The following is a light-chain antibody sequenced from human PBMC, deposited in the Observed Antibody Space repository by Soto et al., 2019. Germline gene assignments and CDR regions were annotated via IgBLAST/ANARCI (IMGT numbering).Light chain of an antibody. CDR3: QYWDDYSWT. V-gene: IGKV1-5*03. J-gene: IGKJ1*01. CDR1: QSITDW. CDR2: KAS. Sequence: DIQMTQSPSTLSASVGDRVTITCRASQSITDWLAWYQQKPGKAPKLLIYKASNLEGGVPSRFSGSGSGTEFPLTISSVQPDDFATYYCQYWDDYSWTFGQGTKVEIK.